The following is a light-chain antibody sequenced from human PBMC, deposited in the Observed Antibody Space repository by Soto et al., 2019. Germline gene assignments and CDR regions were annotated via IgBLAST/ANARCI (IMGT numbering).Light chain of an antibody. Sequence: EVGLTQPPDTLSWSPGERATSSARSSQRAITNYFAWYKQKPGQAPRLLISGASTRATGIPDRFSGSQSGTDFTLTINNLEPEDFAVYYCQQYGSSPETFGQGTKVEIK. V-gene: IGKV3-20*01. CDR1: QRAITNY. J-gene: IGKJ2*01. CDR2: GAS. CDR3: QQYGSSPET.